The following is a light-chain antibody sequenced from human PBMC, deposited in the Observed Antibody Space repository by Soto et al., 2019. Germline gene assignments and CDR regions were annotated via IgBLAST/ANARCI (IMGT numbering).Light chain of an antibody. CDR2: GAF. Sequence: EIVLTQSPGTLSLSPGERATFSCRASQSVSSNYLAWYQQKPGQAPRLLIYGAFKRATGIPDRFSGSGSGTDFTLTISRMEPEDLAVYCCQQYGSSPRTFGQGTKVDIK. J-gene: IGKJ1*01. CDR3: QQYGSSPRT. V-gene: IGKV3-20*01. CDR1: QSVSSNY.